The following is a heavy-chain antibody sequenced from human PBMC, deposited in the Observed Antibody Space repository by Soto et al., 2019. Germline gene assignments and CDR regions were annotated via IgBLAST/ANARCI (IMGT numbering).Heavy chain of an antibody. CDR3: ARDRGTDDS. Sequence: SETLSLTCSVSGVSVSSGRYYLSWIRQPPGKGLEWLGYSYHTGITKYNPALRSRVTISVDTSKNQFSLNLKSVTAADTAVYYCARDRGTDDSWGQGTLVTVSS. CDR1: GVSVSSGRYY. CDR2: SYHTGIT. V-gene: IGHV4-61*01. J-gene: IGHJ4*02.